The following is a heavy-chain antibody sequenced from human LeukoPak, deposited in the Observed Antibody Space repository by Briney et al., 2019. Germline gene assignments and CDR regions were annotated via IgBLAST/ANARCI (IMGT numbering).Heavy chain of an antibody. CDR2: IKHDGSEK. Sequence: GGSLRLSCAASGFTFSNFWMTWVRQAPGKGLEWVANIKHDGSEKYYVDSVKGRFTISRDNANNSLYLQMNSLRAEDTAVYYCAKTYYYDSGSFWGQGTLVTVSS. CDR1: GFTFSNFW. D-gene: IGHD3-10*01. V-gene: IGHV3-7*01. J-gene: IGHJ4*02. CDR3: AKTYYYDSGSF.